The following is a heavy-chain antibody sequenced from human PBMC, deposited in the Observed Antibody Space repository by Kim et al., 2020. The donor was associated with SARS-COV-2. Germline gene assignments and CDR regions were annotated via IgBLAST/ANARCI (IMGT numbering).Heavy chain of an antibody. Sequence: GGSLRLSCAASGFTFSSYSMNWVRQAPGKGLEWVSYISSSSSTIYYADSVKGRFTISRDNAKNSLYLQMNSLRDEDTAVYYCARDGGDIVVVPAAISSYGIDVWGQGTTVTVSS. CDR1: GFTFSSYS. D-gene: IGHD2-2*01. J-gene: IGHJ6*02. V-gene: IGHV3-48*02. CDR2: ISSSSSTI. CDR3: ARDGGDIVVVPAAISSYGIDV.